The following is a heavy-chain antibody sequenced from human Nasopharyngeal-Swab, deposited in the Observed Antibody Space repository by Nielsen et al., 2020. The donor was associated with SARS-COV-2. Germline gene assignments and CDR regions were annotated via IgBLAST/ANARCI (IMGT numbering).Heavy chain of an antibody. CDR1: GYTFTGYY. J-gene: IGHJ5*02. Sequence: ASVKVSCKASGYTFTGYYMNWVRQAPGHGLEWMGRINPNRGGTNYAQKFQGRVTMTRDTSIGTAYMELSRLRSDDTAVYYCAREYIFERFDPWGQGTLVTVSS. CDR3: AREYIFERFDP. D-gene: IGHD3-9*01. V-gene: IGHV1-2*06. CDR2: INPNRGGT.